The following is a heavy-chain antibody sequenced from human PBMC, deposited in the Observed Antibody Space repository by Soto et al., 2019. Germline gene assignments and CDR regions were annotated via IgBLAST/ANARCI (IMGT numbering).Heavy chain of an antibody. D-gene: IGHD4-17*01. CDR2: ISYDGGNT. Sequence: QVQLVESGGGVVQPGRSLRLSCAASGFTFSRFGMHWVRQAPGEGLEWVTFISYDGGNTEYADSVKCRFTDSRDNSKNPLYLQMNGLRAEDTAFYYGAKEVRANLDDYGDYDWFDPWGQGTLVIVSS. CDR3: AKEVRANLDDYGDYDWFDP. V-gene: IGHV3-30*18. J-gene: IGHJ5*02. CDR1: GFTFSRFG.